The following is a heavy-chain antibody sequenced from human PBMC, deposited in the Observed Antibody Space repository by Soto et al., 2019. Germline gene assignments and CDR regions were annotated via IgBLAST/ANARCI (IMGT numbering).Heavy chain of an antibody. J-gene: IGHJ4*02. V-gene: IGHV3-33*01. CDR2: IWYDGSNK. CDR1: GFTFSSYG. D-gene: IGHD6-6*01. CDR3: ARERPTLRGRHKSSLDY. Sequence: QVQLVESGGGVVQPGRSLRLSCAASGFTFSSYGMHWVRQAPGKGLEWVAVIWYDGSNKYYADSVKGRFTISRDNSKNTLYLQMNSLRAEDTAVYYCARERPTLRGRHKSSLDYWGQGTLVTVSS.